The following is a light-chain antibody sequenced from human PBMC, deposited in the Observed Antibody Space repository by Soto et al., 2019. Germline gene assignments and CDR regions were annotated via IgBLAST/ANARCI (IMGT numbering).Light chain of an antibody. V-gene: IGKV3-15*01. Sequence: EVVLTQSPATLSVSPGDRSTLSCRASQSVSRNLAWYQQKPGQAPRLLIYGASTRATGVPARFSGSGSATEFTLSFSSLQSEDVAVYYCQQYGDWPPETFGQGTKLEI. CDR2: GAS. CDR3: QQYGDWPPET. J-gene: IGKJ2*01. CDR1: QSVSRN.